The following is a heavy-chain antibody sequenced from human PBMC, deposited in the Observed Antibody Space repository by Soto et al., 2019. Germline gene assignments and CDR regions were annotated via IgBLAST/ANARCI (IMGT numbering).Heavy chain of an antibody. J-gene: IGHJ4*02. CDR3: ARGATSPSY. Sequence: GGSLRLSCAASGFTFSSYGMSWVRQAPGKGLEWVSAISSSGGSAYYADSVKGRFTISRDNSKSTLYLQMNSLRAEDTAVYYCARGATSPSYWGQGTLVTVSS. CDR2: ISSSGGSA. V-gene: IGHV3-23*01. CDR1: GFTFSSYG.